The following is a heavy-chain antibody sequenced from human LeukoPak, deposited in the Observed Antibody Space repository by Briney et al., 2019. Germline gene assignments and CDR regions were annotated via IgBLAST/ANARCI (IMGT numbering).Heavy chain of an antibody. CDR1: GFTFSSYG. V-gene: IGHV3-33*01. Sequence: GGSLRLSCAASGFTFSSYGMHWVRQAPGKGLEWVAVIWYDGSNKYYADSVKGRFTISRDNSKNTLYLQMNSLRAEDTAVYYCARDSGIVAAASSDYWGQGTLVTVSS. J-gene: IGHJ4*02. D-gene: IGHD6-13*01. CDR3: ARDSGIVAAASSDY. CDR2: IWYDGSNK.